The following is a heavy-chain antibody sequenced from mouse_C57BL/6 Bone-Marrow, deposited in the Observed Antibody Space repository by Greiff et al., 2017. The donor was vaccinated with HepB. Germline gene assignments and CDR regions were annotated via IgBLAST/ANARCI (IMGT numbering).Heavy chain of an antibody. D-gene: IGHD1-1*01. CDR1: GFSLTSYG. CDR3: ARHEGLRSLEGAMDY. CDR2: IWSDGST. Sequence: VQVVESGPGLVAPSQSLSITCTVSGFSLTSYGVHWVRQPPGKGLEWLVVIWSDGSTTYNSALKSRLSISKDNSKSQVFLKMNSLQTDDTAMYYCARHEGLRSLEGAMDYWGQGTSVTVSS. V-gene: IGHV2-6-1*01. J-gene: IGHJ4*01.